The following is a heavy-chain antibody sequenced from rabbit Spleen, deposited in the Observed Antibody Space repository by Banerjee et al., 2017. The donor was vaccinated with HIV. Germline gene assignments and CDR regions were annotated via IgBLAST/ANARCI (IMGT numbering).Heavy chain of an antibody. Sequence: QSLEESGGGLVKPGASLTLTCKASGFSFNSGYDMCWVRQAPGKGLEWIACIDAGNSGSTYSATWAKGRFTLSKTSSTTVTLQMTSLTAADTATYFCARDSGSNDYIDVYFNLWGQGTLVTVS. J-gene: IGHJ4*01. V-gene: IGHV1S40*01. CDR2: IDAGNSGST. CDR3: ARDSGSNDYIDVYFNL. CDR1: GFSFNSGYD. D-gene: IGHD8-1*01.